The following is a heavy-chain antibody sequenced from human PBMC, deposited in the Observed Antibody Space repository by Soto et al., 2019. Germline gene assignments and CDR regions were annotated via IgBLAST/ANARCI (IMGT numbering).Heavy chain of an antibody. CDR2: IYYSGST. CDR3: ASLPSGDAFDI. D-gene: IGHD7-27*01. Sequence: SETLSLTCTVSGGSISSYYWSWIRQPPGKGLEWIGYIYYSGSTNYNPSLKSRVTISVDTSKNQFSLKLSSGTAADTAVYYCASLPSGDAFDIWGQGTMVTVSS. CDR1: GGSISSYY. V-gene: IGHV4-59*01. J-gene: IGHJ3*02.